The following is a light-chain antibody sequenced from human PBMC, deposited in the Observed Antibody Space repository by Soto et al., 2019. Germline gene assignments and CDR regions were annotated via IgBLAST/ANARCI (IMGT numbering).Light chain of an antibody. CDR3: CSYAGSSTFVV. J-gene: IGLJ2*01. CDR1: SSDVGSYNL. Sequence: QSALTQPASVSGSPGQSITISCTGTSSDVGSYNLVSWYQQHPGKAPKLMIYEGSKRPSGVSNRFSGSKSGNTASLTISGLQGEDEADDYCCSYAGSSTFVVFGGGTTVTVL. CDR2: EGS. V-gene: IGLV2-23*03.